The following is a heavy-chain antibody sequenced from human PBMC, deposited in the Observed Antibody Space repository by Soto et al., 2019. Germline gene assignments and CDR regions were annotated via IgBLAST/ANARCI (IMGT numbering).Heavy chain of an antibody. CDR3: ARDRGYTARDYYYYGMDV. CDR1: GFDFNKYA. Sequence: QVQLVESGGGEVQPGRSLRLSCAASGFDFNKYAMHWVRQAPGRGLEWVAVISYDGSNKHFPDSVKGRFSISRDNSKNTLYMQMNSLRDDDTAVYYCARDRGYTARDYYYYGMDVWGRGTTVTVSS. D-gene: IGHD5-12*01. V-gene: IGHV3-30-3*01. J-gene: IGHJ6*02. CDR2: ISYDGSNK.